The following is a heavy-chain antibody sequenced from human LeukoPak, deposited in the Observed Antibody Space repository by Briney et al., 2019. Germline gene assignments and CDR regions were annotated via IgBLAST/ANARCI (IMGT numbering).Heavy chain of an antibody. V-gene: IGHV1-69*13. CDR3: ARDDYYDSSAYRENPLDP. Sequence: ASVNVSCKASGDTFSSYAISWLRQAPGQGLEWMGGIIPILGTTNYAQKFQGRVTITADESTSTLYMELRSLRSGDTAIYYCARDDYYDSSAYRENPLDPWGRGTVVTVSS. J-gene: IGHJ3*01. CDR2: IIPILGTT. D-gene: IGHD3-22*01. CDR1: GDTFSSYA.